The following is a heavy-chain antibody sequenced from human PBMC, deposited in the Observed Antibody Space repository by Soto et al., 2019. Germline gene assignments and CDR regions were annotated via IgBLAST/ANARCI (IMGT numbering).Heavy chain of an antibody. Sequence: EVQLLESGGGFVQPGGSLRLSCTASGVGLSTYAISWVRQAPGKGLEWVSVISGNSGKTDYADSVKGRFSISRDKSENTVYLQMNRLRAEDTAVYYCALPSCVGDCYSPFDYWGQGTLGTVSS. CDR1: GVGLSTYA. D-gene: IGHD2-21*02. J-gene: IGHJ4*02. CDR2: ISGNSGKT. CDR3: ALPSCVGDCYSPFDY. V-gene: IGHV3-23*01.